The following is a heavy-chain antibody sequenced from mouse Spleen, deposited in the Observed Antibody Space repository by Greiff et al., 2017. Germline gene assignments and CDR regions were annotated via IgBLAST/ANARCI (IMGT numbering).Heavy chain of an antibody. D-gene: IGHD2-4*01. CDR3: ARGISTMITTGAY. V-gene: IGHV1-63*01. CDR2: IYPGSGNT. CDR1: GYAFTNYW. Sequence: QVHVKQSGAELVRPGTSVKISCKASGYAFTNYWLGWVKQRPGHGLEWIGDIYPGSGNTYYNEKFKGKATLTADKSSSTAYMQLSSLTSEDSAVYFCARGISTMITTGAYWGQGTLVTVSA. J-gene: IGHJ3*01.